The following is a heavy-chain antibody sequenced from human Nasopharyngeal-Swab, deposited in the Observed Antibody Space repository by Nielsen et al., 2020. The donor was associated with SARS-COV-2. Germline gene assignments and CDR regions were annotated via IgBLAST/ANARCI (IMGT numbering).Heavy chain of an antibody. V-gene: IGHV4-61*01. CDR3: AREAITIFGVAPFDYYYYMDV. J-gene: IGHJ6*03. Sequence: SETLSLTCTVSGGSVSSGSYYWSWIRQPPGKGLEWIGYIYYSGSTNYNPSLKSRVTISVDTSKNQFSLKLSSVTAADTAVYYCAREAITIFGVAPFDYYYYMDVWGKGTTVTVSS. CDR2: IYYSGST. CDR1: GGSVSSGSYY. D-gene: IGHD3-3*01.